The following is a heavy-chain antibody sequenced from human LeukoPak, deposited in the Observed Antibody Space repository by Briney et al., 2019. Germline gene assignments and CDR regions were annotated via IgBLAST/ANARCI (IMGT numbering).Heavy chain of an antibody. J-gene: IGHJ4*02. CDR1: GGSFSGYY. Sequence: SSETLSLTCAVYGGSFSGYYWSWIRQPPGKGLEWIGEINHSGSTNYNPSLKSRVTISVDTSKNQFSLKLSSVTAADTAVYYCARALRLAARPFDYWGQGTLVTVSS. CDR3: ARALRLAARPFDY. V-gene: IGHV4-34*01. D-gene: IGHD6-6*01. CDR2: INHSGST.